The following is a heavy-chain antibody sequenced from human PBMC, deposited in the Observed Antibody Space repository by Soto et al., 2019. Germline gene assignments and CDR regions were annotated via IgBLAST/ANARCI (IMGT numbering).Heavy chain of an antibody. CDR3: ARKRRIVASTNFDY. J-gene: IGHJ4*02. D-gene: IGHD3-22*01. CDR2: IYYSGST. V-gene: IGHV4-39*01. CDR1: GGSISSSSYY. Sequence: QLQLQESGPGLVKPSETLSLTCTVSGGSISSSSYYWGWIRQPPGKVLEWIGSIYYSGSTYYNPSLKSRVTISVDTSKNQFSLKLSSVTAADTAVYYCARKRRIVASTNFDYWGQGTLVTVSS.